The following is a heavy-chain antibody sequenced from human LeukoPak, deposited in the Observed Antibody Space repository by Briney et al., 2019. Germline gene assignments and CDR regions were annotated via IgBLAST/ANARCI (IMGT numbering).Heavy chain of an antibody. D-gene: IGHD5-18*01. CDR2: MYYSGST. CDR3: ARDSGYSYGYRAFDI. Sequence: SETLSLTCTVSGGSISSYYWSWIRQPPGKGLEWIGYMYYSGSTNYNPSLKSRVTISVDTSKNQFSLKLSSVTATDTAVYYCARDSGYSYGYRAFDIWGQGTMVTVSS. J-gene: IGHJ3*02. CDR1: GGSISSYY. V-gene: IGHV4-59*01.